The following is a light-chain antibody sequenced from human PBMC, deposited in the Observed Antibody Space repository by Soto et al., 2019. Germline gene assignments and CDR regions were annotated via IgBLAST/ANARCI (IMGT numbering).Light chain of an antibody. CDR3: QHYNDWPPKYT. CDR2: GAS. J-gene: IGKJ2*01. CDR1: QSISSN. Sequence: EIAMTQSPATLSVSPGERATLSCRASQSISSNLAWYQQKPGQAPRLLISGASTRATDIPTRFSGSGSGTEFTLTISSLQSEDFAVYYCQHYNDWPPKYTFGQGTKLEIK. V-gene: IGKV3-15*01.